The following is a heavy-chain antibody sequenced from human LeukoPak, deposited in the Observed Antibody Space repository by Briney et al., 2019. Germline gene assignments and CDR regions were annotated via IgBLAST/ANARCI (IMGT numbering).Heavy chain of an antibody. V-gene: IGHV3-64*01. CDR1: GFTLSSYS. CDR3: ARVDSGSACAS. Sequence: GGSLRLSCVASGFTLSSYSMQWVRQAPGKGLEFVSAISRDGGNTYYANSVKGRFTISRDISKNTLYLQMGSLRPEDMAVYYCARVDSGSACASWGQGILVTVSS. CDR2: ISRDGGNT. D-gene: IGHD6-19*01. J-gene: IGHJ1*01.